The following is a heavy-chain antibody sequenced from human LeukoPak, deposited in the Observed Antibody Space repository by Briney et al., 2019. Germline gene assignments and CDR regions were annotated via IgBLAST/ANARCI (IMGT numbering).Heavy chain of an antibody. J-gene: IGHJ4*02. CDR2: INPSGGST. V-gene: IGHV1-46*01. Sequence: ASVKVSCKASGYTFTSYYMHWVRQAPGRGLEWMGIINPSGGSTSYAQKFQGRVTMTRDMSTSTVYMELSSLRSEDTAVYYCAREWSISAVAGTGGFDYWGQGTLVTVSS. CDR3: AREWSISAVAGTGGFDY. D-gene: IGHD6-19*01. CDR1: GYTFTSYY.